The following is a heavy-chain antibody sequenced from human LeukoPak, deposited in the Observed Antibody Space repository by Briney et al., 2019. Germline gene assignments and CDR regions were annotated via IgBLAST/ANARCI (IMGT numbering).Heavy chain of an antibody. Sequence: ASVKVSCKASGYTFTSNALNWVRQAPGQGPEWMGVISPSGGSTTYAQKFQGRVTLTRDMSTSTDYLELSSLRSEDTAVYYCARDNSVRDEAWWFNPWGQGTLVTVSS. CDR2: ISPSGGST. V-gene: IGHV1-46*01. J-gene: IGHJ5*02. D-gene: IGHD5-24*01. CDR1: GYTFTSNA. CDR3: ARDNSVRDEAWWFNP.